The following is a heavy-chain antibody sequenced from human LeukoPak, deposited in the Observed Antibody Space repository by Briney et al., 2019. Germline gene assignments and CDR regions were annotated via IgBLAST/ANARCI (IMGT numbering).Heavy chain of an antibody. CDR3: AAGVYGGSNFDY. J-gene: IGHJ4*02. CDR1: GFTFSTYW. Sequence: PGGSLRLSCAASGFTFSTYWMHWVRQAPGKGLVWVARIHSGGSTTSYADSVKGRFTISRDNAKNSLYLQMNSLRAEDTAVYYCAAGVYGGSNFDYWGQGTLVTVSS. V-gene: IGHV3-74*01. CDR2: IHSGGSTT. D-gene: IGHD4-23*01.